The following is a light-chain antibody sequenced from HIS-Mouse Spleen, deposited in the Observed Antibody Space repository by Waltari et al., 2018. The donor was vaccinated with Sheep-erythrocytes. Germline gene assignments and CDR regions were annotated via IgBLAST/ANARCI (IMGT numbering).Light chain of an antibody. CDR1: QSVSSY. J-gene: IGKJ4*01. V-gene: IGKV3-11*01. Sequence: EIVLTQSPATLSLSPGDRATLSCRASQSVSSYLAWYQQKPGQAPRLLIYDASNRATGIPARFSGSGSGTDFTLTISSLEPEDFAVYYCQQLTFGGGTKVEIK. CDR2: DAS. CDR3: QQLT.